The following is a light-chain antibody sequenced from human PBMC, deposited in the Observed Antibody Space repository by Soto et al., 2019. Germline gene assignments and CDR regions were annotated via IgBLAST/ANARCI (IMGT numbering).Light chain of an antibody. V-gene: IGKV3-15*01. CDR3: QQSYSTPLIT. J-gene: IGKJ5*01. CDR2: AAS. CDR1: QSVSSN. Sequence: EIVMTHSPSTRSVSPGEISTLSCRASQSVSSNLAWYQQKPGQAPRLLIYAASSLQSGVPSRFSGSGSGTDFTLTISSLQPEDFATYYCQQSYSTPLITFGQGTRLEIK.